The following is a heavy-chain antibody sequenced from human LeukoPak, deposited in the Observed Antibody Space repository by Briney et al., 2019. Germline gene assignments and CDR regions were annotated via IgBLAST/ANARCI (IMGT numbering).Heavy chain of an antibody. CDR3: ASSYSGSYSSHFDY. CDR2: ISYDGSNK. J-gene: IGHJ4*02. Sequence: GRSLRLSCAASGFTFSSYAMHWVRQAPGKGLEWVAVISYDGSNKYYADSVKGRFTISRDNSKNTLYLQMNSLRAEDTAVYYCASSYSGSYSSHFDYWGQGTLVTVSS. V-gene: IGHV3-30-3*01. CDR1: GFTFSSYA. D-gene: IGHD1-26*01.